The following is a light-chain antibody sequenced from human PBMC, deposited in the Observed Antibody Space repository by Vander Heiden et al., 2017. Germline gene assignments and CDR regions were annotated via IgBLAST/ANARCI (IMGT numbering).Light chain of an antibody. J-gene: IGLJ1*01. CDR2: EVT. CDR3: CSYAGSSTYV. V-gene: IGLV2-23*02. Sequence: QSALTQPASVSGSPGQSITISCTGTSSDVGSYNLVSWYQQHPGKDPKLMIYEVTKRPSGVFNRFSGSKSGNTASLTISGLQAEDEADYYCCSYAGSSTYVFGTGTKVTVL. CDR1: SSDVGSYNL.